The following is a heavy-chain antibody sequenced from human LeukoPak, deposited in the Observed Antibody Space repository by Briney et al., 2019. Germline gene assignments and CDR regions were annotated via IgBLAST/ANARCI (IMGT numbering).Heavy chain of an antibody. CDR3: ATFGGVIVGFDY. CDR1: GLTFSTYT. D-gene: IGHD3-16*02. J-gene: IGHJ4*02. CDR2: ITSGSSFI. Sequence: GGSLRLSCAASGLTFSTYTMSWVRQAPGKGLEWVSSITSGSSFIYYADSVKGRFTISRDNAKNSLYLQMNSLRAEDTAVYYCATFGGVIVGFDYWGQGTLVTVSS. V-gene: IGHV3-21*01.